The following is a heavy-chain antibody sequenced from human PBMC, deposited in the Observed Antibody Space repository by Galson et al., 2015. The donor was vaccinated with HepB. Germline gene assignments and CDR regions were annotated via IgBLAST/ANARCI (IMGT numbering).Heavy chain of an antibody. J-gene: IGHJ5*02. CDR3: ARGDVGVTVAGTGWFDP. CDR1: GFPFSSYR. Sequence: SLRLSCAASGFPFSSYRMHCVSQAPRKGLVWVSRIIGDGSTTTYADSVKGRFTISRDNARNTLYLQMNSLRVEDTAVYYCARGDVGVTVAGTGWFDPWGQGTLVTVSS. CDR2: IIGDGSTT. D-gene: IGHD6-19*01. V-gene: IGHV3-74*01.